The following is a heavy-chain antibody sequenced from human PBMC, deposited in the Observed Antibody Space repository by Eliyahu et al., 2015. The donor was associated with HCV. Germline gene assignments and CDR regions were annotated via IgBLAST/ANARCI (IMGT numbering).Heavy chain of an antibody. D-gene: IGHD2-21*02. J-gene: IGHJ6*02. CDR3: ARDVSAQAVAVTAPSGLDV. CDR1: GFTFTDXG. CDR2: ISIYDATT. V-gene: IGHV1-18*01. Sequence: QVQLVQSGAEVKKPGSSLRVACKASGFTFTDXGISWVRQAPGQGLEWMGWISIYDATTSYARKVQGRITMTKDTFTDTVYMELRSLRSDDTAVYYCARDVSAQAVAVTAPSGLDVWGQGTTVTVSS.